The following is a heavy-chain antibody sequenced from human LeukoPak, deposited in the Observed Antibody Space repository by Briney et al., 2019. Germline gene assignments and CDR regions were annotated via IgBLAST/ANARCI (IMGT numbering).Heavy chain of an antibody. Sequence: PSETLSLTCAVYGGSFSGYYWSWIRQPPGKGLEWIGEINHSRSTNYNPSLKSRVTISVDTSKNQFSLKLSSVTAADTAVYYCARRRPGSYLPYFDYWGQGTLVTVSS. CDR3: ARRRPGSYLPYFDY. D-gene: IGHD3-10*01. J-gene: IGHJ4*02. CDR2: INHSRST. CDR1: GGSFSGYY. V-gene: IGHV4-34*01.